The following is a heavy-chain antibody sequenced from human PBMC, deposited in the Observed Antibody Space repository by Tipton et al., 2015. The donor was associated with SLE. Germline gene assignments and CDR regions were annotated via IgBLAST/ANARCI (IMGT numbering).Heavy chain of an antibody. J-gene: IGHJ4*02. CDR1: AFTFSDSS. CDR2: ITPKADKYEP. Sequence: GSLRLSCVASAFTFSDSSMHWVRQASGKGLEWVGRITPKADKYEPTYAASVKGRFTISRDDSKHTTYLHMNSLKPEDTAVYYCKSWMEGDYWGQGTLVAVSS. CDR3: KSWMEGDY. V-gene: IGHV3-73*01. D-gene: IGHD2-2*03.